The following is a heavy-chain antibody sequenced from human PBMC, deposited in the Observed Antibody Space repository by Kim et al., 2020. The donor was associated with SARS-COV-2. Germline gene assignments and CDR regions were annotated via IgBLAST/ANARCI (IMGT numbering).Heavy chain of an antibody. CDR3: ARQGRDGYNFVSGFDY. Sequence: SFQGHVTISADKSISTAYLQWSSLKASDTAMYYCARQGRDGYNFVSGFDYWGQGTLVTVSS. J-gene: IGHJ4*02. V-gene: IGHV5-10-1*01. D-gene: IGHD5-12*01.